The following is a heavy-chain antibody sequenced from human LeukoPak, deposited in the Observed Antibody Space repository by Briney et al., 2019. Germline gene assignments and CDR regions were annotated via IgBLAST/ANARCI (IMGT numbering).Heavy chain of an antibody. CDR2: IYYSGST. CDR3: ARHVGDIVVVPAAYYYYYMDV. Sequence: KPSETLSLTCTVSGGSISSSSYYWGWIRQPPGKGLEWIGSIYYSGSTYYNPSLKSRVTISVDTSKNQFSLKLSSVTAADTAVYYCARHVGDIVVVPAAYYYYYMDVWGKGTTVTVSS. V-gene: IGHV4-39*01. D-gene: IGHD2-2*01. CDR1: GGSISSSSYY. J-gene: IGHJ6*03.